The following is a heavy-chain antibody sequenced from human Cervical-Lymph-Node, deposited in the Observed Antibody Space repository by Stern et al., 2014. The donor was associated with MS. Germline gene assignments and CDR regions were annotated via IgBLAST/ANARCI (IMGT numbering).Heavy chain of an antibody. CDR1: GYNLTTFA. J-gene: IGHJ4*02. V-gene: IGHV7-4-1*02. Sequence: QVQLVQSGSELKKPGASVKVSCKASGYNLTTFAINWVRQAPGQGLEWMGWIYTKTGNPTFAQGFTGRFVFSLDASINTAYLQIISLKAEDSAVYYCATWGAGSSPPLFYWGQGTLVTVSS. CDR3: ATWGAGSSPPLFY. D-gene: IGHD6-6*01. CDR2: IYTKTGNP.